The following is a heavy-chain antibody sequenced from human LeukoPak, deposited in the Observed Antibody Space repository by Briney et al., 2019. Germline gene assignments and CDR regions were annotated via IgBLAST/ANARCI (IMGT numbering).Heavy chain of an antibody. CDR1: GFSFKEYV. V-gene: IGHV3-23*01. J-gene: IGHJ4*02. D-gene: IGHD6-6*01. Sequence: PGGSLRLSCTASGFSFKEYVMSWVRQAPGKGLEWVSAVSASGDKTYYADSVRGRFTISRDNSENKNTLYLQMNSLRAEDTALYYCAKEWWSSSSPLHFDCWGQGTLVTVSS. CDR2: VSASGDKT. CDR3: AKEWWSSSSPLHFDC.